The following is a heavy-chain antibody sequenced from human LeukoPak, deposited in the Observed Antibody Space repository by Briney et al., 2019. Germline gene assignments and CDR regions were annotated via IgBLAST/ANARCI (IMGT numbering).Heavy chain of an antibody. V-gene: IGHV3-23*01. Sequence: GGSLRLSCAASGFTFSTSAMSWVRQAPGKGLEWVSSISTTVGNTYYADSVKGRFTISRDSSNHTLYLQLNSLTAEDTAVYYCTKRAEFGGFDPWGQGTLVTVSS. CDR3: TKRAEFGGFDP. CDR2: ISTTVGNT. J-gene: IGHJ5*02. D-gene: IGHD3-10*01. CDR1: GFTFSTSA.